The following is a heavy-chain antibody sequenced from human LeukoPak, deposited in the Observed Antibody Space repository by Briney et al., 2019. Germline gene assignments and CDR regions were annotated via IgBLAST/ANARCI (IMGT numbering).Heavy chain of an antibody. CDR2: ISSDGSAT. J-gene: IGHJ4*02. CDR3: AREDYGDYVLDY. D-gene: IGHD4-17*01. V-gene: IGHV3-74*01. CDR1: GFTFSSYW. Sequence: PGGSLRLSCAASGFTFSSYWMHWVRQGPGKGLAWVSGISSDGSATNYADSVKGRFTISRDNAQNTLYLQMNSLRAEDTAVYYCAREDYGDYVLDYWGQGTLVTVSS.